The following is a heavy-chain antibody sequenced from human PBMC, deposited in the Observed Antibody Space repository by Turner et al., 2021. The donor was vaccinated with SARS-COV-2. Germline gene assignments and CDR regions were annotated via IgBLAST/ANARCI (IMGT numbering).Heavy chain of an antibody. CDR1: GFTFSSYA. D-gene: IGHD1-26*01. CDR2: ISGSGGST. V-gene: IGHV3-23*01. CDR3: AQDLGGSYNY. Sequence: EVQLLESGGGLVQPGGSLRLPCSASGFTFSSYAMSWVRQAPGNGLEWVSAISGSGGSTYYADSVKGRFTISRDNSKNTLDLQMNSLRAEDTAVYYCAQDLGGSYNYWGQGTLVTVSS. J-gene: IGHJ4*02.